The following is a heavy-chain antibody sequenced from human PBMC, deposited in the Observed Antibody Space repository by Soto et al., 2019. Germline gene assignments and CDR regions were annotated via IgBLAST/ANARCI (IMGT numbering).Heavy chain of an antibody. CDR1: GGTFSSYT. D-gene: IGHD5-12*01. V-gene: IGHV1-3*01. CDR3: ARLDIVTTTFDY. Sequence: ASVKVSCKASGGTFSSYTISWVRQAPGQRLEWMGWINDGNDKARYSQSFQGRLTIARDTSATTVYMELSSLRSDDTAVYYCARLDIVTTTFDYWGQVTPVTVSS. CDR2: INDGNDKA. J-gene: IGHJ4*02.